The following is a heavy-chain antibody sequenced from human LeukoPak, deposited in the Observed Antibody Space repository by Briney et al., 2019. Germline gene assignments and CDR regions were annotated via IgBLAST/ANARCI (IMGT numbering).Heavy chain of an antibody. J-gene: IGHJ1*01. CDR3: ARGIVGATSGSEYFQH. Sequence: ASVKVSCKASGYTFTSYDINWVRQATGQGLEWMGWMNPNSGNTGYAQKFQGRVTITRNTSIRTAYMELSSLRSEDTAVYYCARGIVGATSGSEYFQHWGQGTLVTVSP. V-gene: IGHV1-8*03. CDR1: GYTFTSYD. CDR2: MNPNSGNT. D-gene: IGHD1-26*01.